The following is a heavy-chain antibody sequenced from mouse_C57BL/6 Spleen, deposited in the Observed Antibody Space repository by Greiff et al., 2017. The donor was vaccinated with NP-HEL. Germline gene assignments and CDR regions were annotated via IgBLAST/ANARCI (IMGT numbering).Heavy chain of an antibody. CDR1: GYTFTSYW. CDR2: IDPSDSET. Sequence: VQLQQPGAELVRPGSSVKLSCKASGYTFTSYWMHWVKQRPIQGLEWIGNIDPSDSETHYNQKFKDKATLTVDKSSSTAYMQLSSLTSEDSAVYYCARIYYGYDPDYWGQGTTLTVSS. J-gene: IGHJ2*01. CDR3: ARIYYGYDPDY. D-gene: IGHD2-2*01. V-gene: IGHV1-52*01.